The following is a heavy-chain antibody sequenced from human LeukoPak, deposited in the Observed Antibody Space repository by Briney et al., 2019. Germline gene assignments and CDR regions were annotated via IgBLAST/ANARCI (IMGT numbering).Heavy chain of an antibody. Sequence: PGGSLRLSCAASGFTFSNYWMTWVRQAPGKGLEWVAHINQDGSEEHYMDSVKGRFTISRDNAKNTLYLQMNSLRAEDTAVYYCARDTYQPGLIDGWGQGTLVTVSS. V-gene: IGHV3-7*01. D-gene: IGHD2-2*01. CDR1: GFTFSNYW. CDR2: INQDGSEE. J-gene: IGHJ4*02. CDR3: ARDTYQPGLIDG.